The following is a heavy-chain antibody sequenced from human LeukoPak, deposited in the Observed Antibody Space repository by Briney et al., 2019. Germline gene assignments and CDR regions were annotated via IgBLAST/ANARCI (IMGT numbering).Heavy chain of an antibody. CDR2: ISGSGGST. V-gene: IGHV3-23*01. D-gene: IGHD7-27*01. CDR3: ARDLNWETY. J-gene: IGHJ4*02. CDR1: GFTFSSYA. Sequence: PGGSLRLSCAASGFTFSSYAMSWVRQAPGKGLEWVSAISGSGGSTYYADSVKGRFTISRDNAKNSLYLQTNSLRAEDTAVYYCARDLNWETYWGQGTLVSVSS.